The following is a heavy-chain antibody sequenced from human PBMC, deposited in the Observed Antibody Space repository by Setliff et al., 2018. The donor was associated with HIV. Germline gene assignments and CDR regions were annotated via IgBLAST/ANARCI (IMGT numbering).Heavy chain of an antibody. D-gene: IGHD5-12*01. J-gene: IGHJ6*03. Sequence: GGSLRLSCAASGFTLSNYWMSWVRQAPGKGLEWVANIKQDGSEKYYVDSVKGRFTISRDNAKNSLYLQMNSLRAEDAAVYYCARERWLRSHYYYYMDVWGKGTTVTVSS. V-gene: IGHV3-7*03. CDR2: IKQDGSEK. CDR3: ARERWLRSHYYYYMDV. CDR1: GFTLSNYW.